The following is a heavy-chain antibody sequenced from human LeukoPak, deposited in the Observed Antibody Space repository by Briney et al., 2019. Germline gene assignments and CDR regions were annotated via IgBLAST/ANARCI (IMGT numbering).Heavy chain of an antibody. CDR3: ARDVTGGSYFDY. J-gene: IGHJ4*03. Sequence: SETLSLTCAVCGGSISSYYWSWIRQPPGKGLEWIGYIYYRGTTYYNPSLKSRVTMSVDTSKNQFSLKLISVTAADTAVYYCARDVTGGSYFDYWGQGTLVTVSS. D-gene: IGHD1-26*01. V-gene: IGHV4-59*12. CDR2: IYYRGTT. CDR1: GGSISSYY.